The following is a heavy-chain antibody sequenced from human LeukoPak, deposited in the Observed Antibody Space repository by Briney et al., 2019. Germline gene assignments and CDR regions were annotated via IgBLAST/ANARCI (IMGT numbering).Heavy chain of an antibody. CDR2: INPDGRTK. CDR1: GFTFSSHW. Sequence: PGGSLRLSCVASGFTFSSHWMAWVRQAPGKGLEWVANINPDGRTKFYLDSVKGRFTISRDNAKSSAYLQMNSLRVDDTALYYCARAIDVADYWGQGTLVTVSS. CDR3: ARAIDVADY. D-gene: IGHD2-21*01. J-gene: IGHJ4*02. V-gene: IGHV3-7*01.